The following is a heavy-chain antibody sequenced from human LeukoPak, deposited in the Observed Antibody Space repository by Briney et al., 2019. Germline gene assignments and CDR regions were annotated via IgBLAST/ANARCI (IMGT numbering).Heavy chain of an antibody. J-gene: IGHJ3*02. Sequence: QSQTLSLTCAISGDIVSSNSAAWNWIRQSPSRGLEWLGRTYYRSKWYNDYAVSVKSRITINPDTSKNQFSLQLNSVTPEDTAVYYCARDLVPRIAVAGKGAFDIWGQGTMVTVSS. CDR3: ARDLVPRIAVAGKGAFDI. D-gene: IGHD6-19*01. V-gene: IGHV6-1*01. CDR2: TYYRSKWYN. CDR1: GDIVSSNSAA.